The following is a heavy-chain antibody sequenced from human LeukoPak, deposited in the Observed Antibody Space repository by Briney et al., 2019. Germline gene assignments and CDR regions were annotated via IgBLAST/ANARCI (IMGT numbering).Heavy chain of an antibody. D-gene: IGHD6-6*01. J-gene: IGHJ4*02. CDR1: GYTFTGYY. CDR2: INPNSGGT. CDR3: ARASLVISSVAARPRFLLY. V-gene: IGHV1-2*02. Sequence: GASVKVSCKASGYTFTGYYMHWLRQAPGQGLEWMGWINPNSGGTNYAQKFQGRVTMTRDTSISTAYMELSRLRSDDTAVYYCARASLVISSVAARPRFLLYWGQGTLVTVSS.